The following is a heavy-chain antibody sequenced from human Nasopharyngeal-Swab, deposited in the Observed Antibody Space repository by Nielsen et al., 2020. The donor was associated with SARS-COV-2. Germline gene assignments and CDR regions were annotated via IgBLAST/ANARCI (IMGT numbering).Heavy chain of an antibody. D-gene: IGHD3-22*01. CDR3: AKSRRYSYDSGGSVGAFDI. CDR2: FAGSSGNT. CDR1: ASTFSSHA. Sequence: GGSLRLSCEASASTFSSHAINWVRQAPGQGLEWVSAFAGSSGNTYYLDSVKGRFTTYRDNSKNTVYLQMNNLRVDDTAVYFCAKSRRYSYDSGGSVGAFDIWGQGTMVTVSS. J-gene: IGHJ3*02. V-gene: IGHV3-23*01.